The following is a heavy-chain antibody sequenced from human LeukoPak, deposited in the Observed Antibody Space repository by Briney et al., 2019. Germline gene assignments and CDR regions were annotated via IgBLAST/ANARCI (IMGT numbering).Heavy chain of an antibody. CDR1: GFTFSTYA. CDR2: ICGSDGSR. CDR3: ARGVAAAGT. Sequence: GGSLRLSCAASGFTFSTYAMSWVRQAPGKGLEWVSAICGSDGSRYYADSVKGRFTISRDNSKNTLYLQMNSLRAEDTAVYYCARGVAAAGTWGQGTLVTVSS. J-gene: IGHJ5*02. D-gene: IGHD6-13*01. V-gene: IGHV3-23*01.